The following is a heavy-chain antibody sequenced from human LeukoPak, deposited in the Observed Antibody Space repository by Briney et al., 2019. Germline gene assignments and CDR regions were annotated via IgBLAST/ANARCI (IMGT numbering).Heavy chain of an antibody. V-gene: IGHV4-31*11. J-gene: IGHJ4*02. CDR3: ARGRDCGGDCPFDY. Sequence: SETLSLTCAVYGGSFSGYYWSWIRQHPGKGLEWIGYIYYSGSTYYNPSLKSRVTISVDTSKNQFSLKLSSVTAADTAVYYCARGRDCGGDCPFDYWGQGTLVTVSS. CDR2: IYYSGST. D-gene: IGHD2-21*02. CDR1: GGSFSGYY.